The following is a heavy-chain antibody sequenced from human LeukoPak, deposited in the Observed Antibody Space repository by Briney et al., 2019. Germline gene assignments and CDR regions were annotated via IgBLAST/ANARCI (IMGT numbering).Heavy chain of an antibody. V-gene: IGHV3-21*01. CDR3: ARDGKGLGNYMDV. Sequence: GGSLRLSCAASGFTLSRYSMNWVRQAPGKGLEWVSSISTSSSYIYYADSVKGRFTISRDNAKNSLYLPMNSLRAEDTAVYYCARDGKGLGNYMDVWGKGTTVTVSS. CDR1: GFTLSRYS. J-gene: IGHJ6*03. D-gene: IGHD1-14*01. CDR2: ISTSSSYI.